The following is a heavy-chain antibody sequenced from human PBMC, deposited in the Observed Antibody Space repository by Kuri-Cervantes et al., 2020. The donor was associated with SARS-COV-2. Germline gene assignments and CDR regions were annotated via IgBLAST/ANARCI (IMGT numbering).Heavy chain of an antibody. CDR1: GYTFTSYG. V-gene: IGHV1-18*01. Sequence: ASVKVSCKASGYTFTSYGISWVRQAPGQGLEWMTWISTYNGNTNYAQKLQDRVTMATDTSTSTAYMELRSLRSDDTAVYYCARDNGANAFDIWGQGTMVTVSS. CDR3: ARDNGANAFDI. J-gene: IGHJ3*02. CDR2: ISTYNGNT.